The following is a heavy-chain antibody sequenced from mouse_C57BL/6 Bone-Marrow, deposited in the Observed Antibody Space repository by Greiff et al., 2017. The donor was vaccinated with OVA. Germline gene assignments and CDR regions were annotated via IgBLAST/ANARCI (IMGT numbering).Heavy chain of an antibody. J-gene: IGHJ1*03. CDR2: ISNLAYSI. V-gene: IGHV5-15*01. CDR3: ARLRSSPYWYFDV. D-gene: IGHD1-1*01. CDR1: GFTFSDYG. Sequence: DVHLVESGGGLVQPGGSLKLSCAASGFTFSDYGMAWVRQAPRKGPAWVAFISNLAYSIYYADTVTGRFTISRENAKNTLYLEMSSLRSEDTAMYYCARLRSSPYWYFDVWGTGTTVTVSS.